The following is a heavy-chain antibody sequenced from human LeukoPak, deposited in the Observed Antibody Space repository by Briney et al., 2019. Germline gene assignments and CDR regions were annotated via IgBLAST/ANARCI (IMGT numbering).Heavy chain of an antibody. V-gene: IGHV3-23*01. CDR2: ISGSGGST. J-gene: IGHJ6*03. Sequence: PGGSLRLSCAASGFTFSSYAMSWVRQPPGKGLEWVSAISGSGGSTYYPDPVKGRFTISRDNSKNTLYLQINSLRAEDTAVYYCAKDRGAARPIKYYYMDVWGKGTTVTVSS. CDR1: GFTFSSYA. D-gene: IGHD6-6*01. CDR3: AKDRGAARPIKYYYMDV.